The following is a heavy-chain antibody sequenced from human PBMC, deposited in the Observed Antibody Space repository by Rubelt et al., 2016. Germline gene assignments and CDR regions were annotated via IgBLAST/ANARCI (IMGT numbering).Heavy chain of an antibody. CDR3: ARLGPTYYDFWSGYCD. CDR2: IDPSDSYT. D-gene: IGHD3-3*01. J-gene: IGHJ4*01. CDR1: GYSFTSYW. V-gene: IGHV5-10-1*01. Sequence: MPGESLRISCKGSGYSFTSYWISWVRQMPGKGLEWMGRIDPSDSYTNYSPSFQGHVTISADKSISTAYPQWSSLKASDTAMYYCARLGPTYYDFWSGYCDWGQGTLVTVSS.